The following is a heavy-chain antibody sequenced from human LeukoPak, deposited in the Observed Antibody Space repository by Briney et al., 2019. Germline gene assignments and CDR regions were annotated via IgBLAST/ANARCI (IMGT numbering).Heavy chain of an antibody. CDR3: ARHAASGYDILTGYSPRYYYYGMDV. D-gene: IGHD3-9*01. V-gene: IGHV4-39*01. Sequence: SETLSLTCTVSGGSISSSSYYWGWIRQPPGKGLEWIGSIYYSGSTYYNPSLKSRVTISVDTSKNQFSLKLSSVTAADTAVYYCARHAASGYDILTGYSPRYYYYGMDVWGQGTTVTVSS. CDR2: IYYSGST. J-gene: IGHJ6*02. CDR1: GGSISSSSYY.